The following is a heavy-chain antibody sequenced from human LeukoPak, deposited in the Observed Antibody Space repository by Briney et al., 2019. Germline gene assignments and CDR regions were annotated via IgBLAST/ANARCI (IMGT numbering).Heavy chain of an antibody. J-gene: IGHJ5*02. Sequence: SVKVSCKASGGTFSSYAISWVRQAPGQGLEWMGGIIPIFGTANYAQKFQGRVTITADESTSTAYMELSSLRSEDTAVYYCAVLPQNEQRVVPAAIGYNWFDPWGQGTLVTVSS. CDR3: AVLPQNEQRVVPAAIGYNWFDP. CDR1: GGTFSSYA. D-gene: IGHD2-2*01. CDR2: IIPIFGTA. V-gene: IGHV1-69*13.